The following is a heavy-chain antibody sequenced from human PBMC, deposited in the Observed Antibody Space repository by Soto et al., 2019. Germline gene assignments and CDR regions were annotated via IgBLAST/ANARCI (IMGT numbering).Heavy chain of an antibody. Sequence: GESLKISCKGSGYSFTSYWIGWVRQMPGKGLEWMGIIYPGDSDTRYSPSFQGQVTISADKSISTAYLQWSSLKASDTAMYYCARQSNDGYTLRYFDYWGQGAMVTVSS. CDR3: ARQSNDGYTLRYFDY. CDR1: GYSFTSYW. J-gene: IGHJ4*02. V-gene: IGHV5-51*01. CDR2: IYPGDSDT. D-gene: IGHD5-12*01.